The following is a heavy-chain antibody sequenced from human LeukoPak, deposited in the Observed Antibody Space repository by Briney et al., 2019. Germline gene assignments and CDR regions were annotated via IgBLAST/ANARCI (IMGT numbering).Heavy chain of an antibody. CDR3: ARLRFLGYYGSGSFYFDY. V-gene: IGHV5-51*01. CDR2: IYPGDSDI. J-gene: IGHJ4*02. CDR1: GYSFSNEW. D-gene: IGHD3-10*01. Sequence: GESLKISCKASGYSFSNEWIGWVRQMRGKGPEWMGIIYPGDSDIRYSPSFQGQVTISADKSINTAYLQWRSLKASDTAMYYCARLRFLGYYGSGSFYFDYWGQGTLVTVSS.